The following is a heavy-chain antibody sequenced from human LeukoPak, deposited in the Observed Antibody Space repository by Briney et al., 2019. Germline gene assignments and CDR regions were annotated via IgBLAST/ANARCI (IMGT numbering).Heavy chain of an antibody. Sequence: GASVKVSCKASGYTFTSYDINWVRQATGQGLEWMGWMNPNSGNTGYAQKFQGRVTMTRNTSISTAYMELSSLRSEDTAVYYCARGRRGWTTVVTHLGSDSDYWGQGTLVTVSS. CDR2: MNPNSGNT. D-gene: IGHD4-17*01. J-gene: IGHJ4*02. V-gene: IGHV1-8*01. CDR1: GYTFTSYD. CDR3: ARGRRGWTTVVTHLGSDSDY.